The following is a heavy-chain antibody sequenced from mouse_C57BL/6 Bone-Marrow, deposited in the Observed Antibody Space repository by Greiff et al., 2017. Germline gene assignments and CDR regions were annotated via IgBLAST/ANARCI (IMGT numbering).Heavy chain of an antibody. V-gene: IGHV14-2*01. CDR1: GFNIKDYY. CDR2: IDPEDGET. CDR3: APNWPWFAY. Sequence: EVQLQQSGAELVKPGASVKLSCTASGFNIKDYYMHWVKQRTEQGLEWIGRIDPEDGETKYAPQFQGKATITADTSSNTAYLQLSSLTSEDTAVYYCAPNWPWFAYWGQGTLVTVSA. J-gene: IGHJ3*01. D-gene: IGHD4-1*01.